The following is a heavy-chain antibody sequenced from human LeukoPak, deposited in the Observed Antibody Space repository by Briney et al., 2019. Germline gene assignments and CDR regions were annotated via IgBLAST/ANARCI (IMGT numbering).Heavy chain of an antibody. V-gene: IGHV3-23*01. CDR1: GFTFSSYA. J-gene: IGHJ4*02. D-gene: IGHD5-18*01. CDR2: ISGSGGST. CDR3: AKDHFDPGSRATWIQLWLSDY. Sequence: PGGSLRLSCAASGFTFSSYAMSWVRQAPGKGLDWVSAISGSGGSTYYADSVKGRFTISRDNSKNTLYLQMNSLRAEDTAVYYCAKDHFDPGSRATWIQLWLSDYWGQGTQVTVSS.